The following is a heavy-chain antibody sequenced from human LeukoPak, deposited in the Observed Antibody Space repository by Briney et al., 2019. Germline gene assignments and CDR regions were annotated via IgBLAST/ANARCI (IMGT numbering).Heavy chain of an antibody. V-gene: IGHV1-69*04. J-gene: IGHJ4*02. Sequence: SVKVSCKASGGTFSSYAISWVRQAPGQGLEWMGRIIPILGIANYAQKFQGRVTMTRDTSISTAYMEMSSLISDDTAVYYCATVAVRSTSWYVNYWGQGTLVTVSS. D-gene: IGHD6-13*01. CDR3: ATVAVRSTSWYVNY. CDR2: IIPILGIA. CDR1: GGTFSSYA.